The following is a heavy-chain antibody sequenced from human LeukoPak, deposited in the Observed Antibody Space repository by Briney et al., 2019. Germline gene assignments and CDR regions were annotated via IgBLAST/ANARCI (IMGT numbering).Heavy chain of an antibody. CDR2: IIPIFGTA. Sequence: SVKVSCKASGGTFSSYAIGWVRQAPGQGLEWMGRIIPIFGTANYAQKFQGRVTIATDESTSTAYMELSSLRSEDTAVYYCARVGDDYGGFDIWGQGTMVTVSS. V-gene: IGHV1-69*05. CDR1: GGTFSSYA. CDR3: ARVGDDYGGFDI. J-gene: IGHJ3*02. D-gene: IGHD4-23*01.